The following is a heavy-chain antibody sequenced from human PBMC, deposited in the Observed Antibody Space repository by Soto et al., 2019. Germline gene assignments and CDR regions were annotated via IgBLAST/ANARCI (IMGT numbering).Heavy chain of an antibody. D-gene: IGHD3-22*01. Sequence: ASVKVSCKASGYSFTRYAIHWVRQAPGQRLEWMGWIDSGNGNTKYSRNFHGRVIITRDTSASTVYMELNSLRSEDTAVYYCARDLYYYSSRYYSHWGQGTLVTVSS. CDR3: ARDLYYYSSRYYSH. CDR2: IDSGNGNT. CDR1: GYSFTRYA. V-gene: IGHV1-3*01. J-gene: IGHJ4*02.